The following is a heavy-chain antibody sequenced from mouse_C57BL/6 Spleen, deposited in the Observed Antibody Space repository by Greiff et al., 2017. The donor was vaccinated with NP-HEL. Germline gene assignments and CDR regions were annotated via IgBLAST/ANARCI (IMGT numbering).Heavy chain of an antibody. J-gene: IGHJ4*01. D-gene: IGHD1-1*01. CDR1: GFNIKNTY. V-gene: IGHV14-3*01. CDR3: ARGITTVVADYYAMDY. CDR2: IDPANGNT. Sequence: EVQLQQSVAELVRPGASVKLSCTASGFNIKNTYMHWVKQRPEQGLEWIGRIDPANGNTKYAPKFQGKATITADTSSNTAYLQLSSLTSEDTAIYYGARGITTVVADYYAMDYWGQGTSATVSS.